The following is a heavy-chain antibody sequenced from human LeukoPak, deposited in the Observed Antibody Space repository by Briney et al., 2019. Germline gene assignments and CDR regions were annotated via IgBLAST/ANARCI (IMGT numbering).Heavy chain of an antibody. D-gene: IGHD3-3*01. V-gene: IGHV3-43*02. J-gene: IGHJ4*02. CDR2: ISGDGGST. CDR1: GFTFDDYV. CDR3: AKDIHHDFWSGYYSYYFDY. Sequence: GGSLRLSCAASGFTFDDYVMHWVRQAPGKGLEWVSLISGDGGSTYYADSVKGRFTISRDNSKNSLYLQMNSLRTEDTALYYCAKDIHHDFWSGYYSYYFDYWGQGTLVTVSS.